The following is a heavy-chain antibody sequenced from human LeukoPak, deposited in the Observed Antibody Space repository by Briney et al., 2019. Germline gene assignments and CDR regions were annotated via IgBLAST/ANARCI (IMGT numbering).Heavy chain of an antibody. CDR1: GGTFSSYA. J-gene: IGHJ6*03. D-gene: IGHD3-22*01. Sequence: GASVKVSCKASGGTFSSYAISWVRQAPGQGLEWMGIINPSGGSTSYAQKFQGRVTMTRDMSTSTVYMELSSLRSEDTAVYYCARDSLYDSSGPGYYMDVWGKGTTVTVSS. CDR3: ARDSLYDSSGPGYYMDV. V-gene: IGHV1-46*01. CDR2: INPSGGST.